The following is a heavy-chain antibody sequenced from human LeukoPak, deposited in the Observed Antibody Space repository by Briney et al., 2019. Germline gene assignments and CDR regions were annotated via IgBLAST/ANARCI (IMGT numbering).Heavy chain of an antibody. D-gene: IGHD3-9*01. Sequence: PSETLSLTCTVSGDSISRYYWSWIRQSPGKGLEWIGYIYYSGSTNYNPSLKSRVPISVDTSKNQFSLKLSSVTAADTAVYYCARHVWLQPFDYWGQGTLVTVSS. CDR3: ARHVWLQPFDY. V-gene: IGHV4-59*08. CDR2: IYYSGST. J-gene: IGHJ4*02. CDR1: GDSISRYY.